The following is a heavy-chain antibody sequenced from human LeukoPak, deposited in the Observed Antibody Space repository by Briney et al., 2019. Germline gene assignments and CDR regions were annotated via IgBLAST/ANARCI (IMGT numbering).Heavy chain of an antibody. CDR1: GYTFTSCG. CDR2: ISAYNGNT. CDR3: ARDRIAVAGTNYYYGMDV. J-gene: IGHJ6*04. Sequence: ASVKVSCKASGYTFTSCGISWVRQAPGQGLEWMGWISAYNGNTNYAQKLQGRVTMTTDTSTSTAYMELRSLRSDDTAVYYCARDRIAVAGTNYYYGMDVWGKGTTVTVSS. V-gene: IGHV1-18*04. D-gene: IGHD6-19*01.